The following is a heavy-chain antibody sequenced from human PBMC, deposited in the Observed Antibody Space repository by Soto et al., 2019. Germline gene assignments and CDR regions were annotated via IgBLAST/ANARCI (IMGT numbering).Heavy chain of an antibody. CDR2: IIPIFGTA. CDR3: ARDHGLYCSSTSCPLGI. CDR1: EATFTTYA. J-gene: IGHJ3*02. D-gene: IGHD2-2*01. Sequence: SWKFSCKASEATFTTYAISWCRQAPGQGLEWMGGIIPIFGTANYAQKFQGRVTITADESTSTAYMELSSLRSEDTAVYYCARDHGLYCSSTSCPLGIWGQGTMVTVSS. V-gene: IGHV1-69*13.